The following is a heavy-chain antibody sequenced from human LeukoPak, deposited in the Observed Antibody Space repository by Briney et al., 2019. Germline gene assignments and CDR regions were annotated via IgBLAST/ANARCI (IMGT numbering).Heavy chain of an antibody. V-gene: IGHV4-34*01. CDR2: INHSGST. CDR3: ARGADGSGSYYWWFDP. D-gene: IGHD3-10*01. CDR1: GGSFSNYY. Sequence: SETLSLTCAVYGGSFSNYYWSWIRQPPGNGLEWIGEINHSGSTNYNPSLKSRVTISVDTFKNQFSLKLSSVTAADTAVYYCARGADGSGSYYWWFDPWGQGTLVTVSS. J-gene: IGHJ5*02.